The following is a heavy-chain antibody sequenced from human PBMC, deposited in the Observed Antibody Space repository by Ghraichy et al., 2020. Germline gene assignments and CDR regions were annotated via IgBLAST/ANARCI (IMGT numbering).Heavy chain of an antibody. CDR1: GFTFNNYA. D-gene: IGHD1-26*01. V-gene: IGHV3-23*01. J-gene: IGHJ4*02. Sequence: GGSLNISCAASGFTFNNYAMSWVRQAPGKGLEWVSAVSGSGGHTYYADSVQGRFSISRDNSENTVFLQMNSLRAEDTAIYYCAKDRFSGTYPYHFDYWGQGMLVTVSS. CDR3: AKDRFSGTYPYHFDY. CDR2: VSGSGGHT.